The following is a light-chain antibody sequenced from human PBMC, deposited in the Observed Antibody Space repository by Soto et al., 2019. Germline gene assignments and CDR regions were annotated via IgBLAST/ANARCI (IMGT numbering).Light chain of an antibody. Sequence: EIVFTQSPATLSLSPGERATLSCRASQSLSSSYLAWYLQKPGQAPRLLIYDTSARATGVPDRFSGSGSGTDFTLTISRLEPEDFAVYYCQQSTAFGQGTKVDIK. CDR2: DTS. CDR3: QQSTA. J-gene: IGKJ1*01. CDR1: QSLSSSY. V-gene: IGKV3D-20*02.